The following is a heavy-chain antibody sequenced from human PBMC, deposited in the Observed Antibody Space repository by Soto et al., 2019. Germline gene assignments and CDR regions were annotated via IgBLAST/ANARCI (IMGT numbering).Heavy chain of an antibody. CDR3: AREADYSSLDY. Sequence: KPSETLSLTCTVSVGSVISGSYYWSWIRQPPGKGLEWIGYSYYSGSTNYNPSLKSRVTISVDTSKNQFSLKLSSVTAADTAVYYCAREADYSSLDYWGQGTLVTVSS. CDR1: VGSVISGSYY. V-gene: IGHV4-61*01. D-gene: IGHD3-22*01. CDR2: SYYSGST. J-gene: IGHJ4*02.